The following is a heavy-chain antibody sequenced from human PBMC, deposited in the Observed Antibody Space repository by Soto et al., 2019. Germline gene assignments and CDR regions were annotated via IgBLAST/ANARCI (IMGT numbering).Heavy chain of an antibody. CDR2: ISPVIGTT. J-gene: IGHJ5*02. CDR1: GDVFDNYA. V-gene: IGHV1-69*06. Sequence: SVKVSCKASGDVFDNYAISWVRQAPGQGLEWLGGISPVIGTTHYAQIFQGRLTITADRSTMTTYMELSGLKSEDTAIYFCARDYSGYDPALNRFDPWGQGTLVTVSS. D-gene: IGHD5-12*01. CDR3: ARDYSGYDPALNRFDP.